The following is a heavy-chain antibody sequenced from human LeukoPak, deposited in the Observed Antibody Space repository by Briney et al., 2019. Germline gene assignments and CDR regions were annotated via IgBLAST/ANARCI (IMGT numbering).Heavy chain of an antibody. CDR3: ARGLEYWTFDS. V-gene: IGHV1-8*02. CDR1: GYTFTSYD. J-gene: IGHJ5*01. CDR2: MNPNSGNT. D-gene: IGHD2/OR15-2a*01. Sequence: GASVKVSCKASGYTFTSYDINWVRQATGQGLEWLGWMNPNSGNTGYAQKFQGRVTMTGNTSIGTASMELSSLRSEDTAVYYCARGLEYWTFDSWGQGTLVTVSS.